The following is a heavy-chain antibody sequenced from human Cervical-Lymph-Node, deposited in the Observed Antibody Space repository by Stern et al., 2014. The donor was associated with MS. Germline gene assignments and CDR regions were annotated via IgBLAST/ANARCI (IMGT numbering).Heavy chain of an antibody. CDR2: IYPGDSDT. Sequence: VQLVQSGAEVKKPGESLKISCQGSGYSFNTRWIGWVRQMPGKGLEWMGIIYPGDSDTRYSPSFQGQVTFSADKSINTAYLQWSSLKASDTAMYYCARLFDDFWSGYLQVFDYWGQGTLVTVSS. CDR3: ARLFDDFWSGYLQVFDY. D-gene: IGHD3-3*01. V-gene: IGHV5-51*03. J-gene: IGHJ4*02. CDR1: GYSFNTRW.